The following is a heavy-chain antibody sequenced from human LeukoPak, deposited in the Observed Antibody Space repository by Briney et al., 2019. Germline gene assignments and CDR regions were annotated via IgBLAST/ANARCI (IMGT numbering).Heavy chain of an antibody. V-gene: IGHV3-15*07. CDR1: GFTFSNAY. CDR3: AKSRGYSYGSPYHFDY. CDR2: IKPKTDGETT. J-gene: IGHJ4*02. D-gene: IGHD5-18*01. Sequence: GGSLRLSCAASGFTFSNAYMNWVRQAPGKGLEWVGRIKPKTDGETTEYAAPVKDRFSIPRDDSKSMMYLQMNSLRAEDTAVYYCAKSRGYSYGSPYHFDYWGQGTLVTVSS.